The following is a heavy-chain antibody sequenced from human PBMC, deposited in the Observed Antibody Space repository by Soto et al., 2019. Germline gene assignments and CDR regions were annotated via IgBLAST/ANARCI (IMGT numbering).Heavy chain of an antibody. CDR2: IKQDGSEK. CDR3: ARDILPSSIITIFGVGWYFDL. J-gene: IGHJ2*01. Sequence: GGSLRLSCAASGFTFSSYWMSWVRQAPGKGLEWVANIKQDGSEKYYVDSVKGRFTISRDNAKNSLYLQMNSLRAEDTAVYYCARDILPSSIITIFGVGWYFDLWGRGTLVTVSS. CDR1: GFTFSSYW. D-gene: IGHD3-3*01. V-gene: IGHV3-7*05.